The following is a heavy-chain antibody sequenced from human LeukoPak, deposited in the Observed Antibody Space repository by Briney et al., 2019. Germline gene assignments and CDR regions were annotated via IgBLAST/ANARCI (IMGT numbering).Heavy chain of an antibody. CDR3: ARDRCSSTSCYPGGYYYYYMDV. J-gene: IGHJ6*03. CDR1: GYTFTGYY. CDR2: INPNSGGT. V-gene: IGHV1-2*02. D-gene: IGHD2-2*01. Sequence: ASVKVSCKASGYTFTGYYMHWVRQAPGQGLEWMGWINPNSGGTNYAQKFQGRVTMTGDTSISTAYMELSRLRSDDTAVYYCARDRCSSTSCYPGGYYYYYMDVWGKGTTVTVSS.